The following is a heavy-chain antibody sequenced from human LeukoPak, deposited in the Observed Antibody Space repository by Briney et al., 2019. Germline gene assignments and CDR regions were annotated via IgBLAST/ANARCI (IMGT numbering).Heavy chain of an antibody. CDR2: ISAYNGNT. J-gene: IGHJ3*02. CDR3: ARDQGGFTDAFDI. Sequence: GASVKVSCKASGYTFTGYYMHWVRQAPGQGLEWMGWISAYNGNTNYAQKLQGRVTMTTDTSTSTAYMELRSLRSDDTAVYYCARDQGGFTDAFDIWGQGTMVTVSS. V-gene: IGHV1-18*04. CDR1: GYTFTGYY. D-gene: IGHD2-15*01.